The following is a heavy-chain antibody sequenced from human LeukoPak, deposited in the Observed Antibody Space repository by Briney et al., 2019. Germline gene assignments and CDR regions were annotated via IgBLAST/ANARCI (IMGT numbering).Heavy chain of an antibody. CDR3: ARDFRFLEDY. CDR2: ITSSRTYI. D-gene: IGHD3-3*01. CDR1: RFTFSTYS. J-gene: IGHJ4*02. V-gene: IGHV3-21*06. Sequence: GGSLRLSCAASRFTFSTYSMNWVRQAPGKGLEWVSSITSSRTYIYYADSVKGRFTISRDNAKNSLYLQMNSLRAEDTAVYYCARDFRFLEDYWGQGTLVTVSS.